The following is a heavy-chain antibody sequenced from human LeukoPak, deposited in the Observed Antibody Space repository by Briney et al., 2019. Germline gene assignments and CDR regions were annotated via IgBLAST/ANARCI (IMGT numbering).Heavy chain of an antibody. D-gene: IGHD3-16*02. CDR1: GGSISTYY. CDR2: ISYSGST. CDR3: ARQELSYGSSSHFDY. J-gene: IGHJ4*02. Sequence: PSETLSLTCTVSGGSISTYYWTWLRQPPGKGLEWIGSISYSGSTNYSPSLEGRVTMSVDTSKNQFSLKLRAVTAADTAVYFCARQELSYGSSSHFDYWGQGFLVTVSS. V-gene: IGHV4-59*08.